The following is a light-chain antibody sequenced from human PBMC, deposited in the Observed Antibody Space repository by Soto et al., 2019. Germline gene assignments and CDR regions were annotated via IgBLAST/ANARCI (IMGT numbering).Light chain of an antibody. CDR1: SSDVGGYNY. J-gene: IGLJ2*01. V-gene: IGLV2-8*01. CDR2: EVY. CDR3: SAYAGSSTWV. Sequence: QSAPTQPPSASGSPGQSVTFSCTGTSSDVGGYNYVSWYQQYPGKAPKLMIYEVYKRHSGVPDRFSGSKSGNTASLTVSGLQPEDEADYYCSAYAGSSTWVFGGGTKLNVL.